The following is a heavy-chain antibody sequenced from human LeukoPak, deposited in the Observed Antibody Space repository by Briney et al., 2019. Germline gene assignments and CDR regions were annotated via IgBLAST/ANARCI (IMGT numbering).Heavy chain of an antibody. CDR1: GSSFSSYW. Sequence: GASLKISCKGSGSSFSSYWIGWVRQMPGKGLEWMGIIYAGDSDTRYSPSFQGQVTISADKSISTAYLQWSSLKASDTAMYYCARPHYDVLTGYELYYFDYWGQGTLVTVSS. V-gene: IGHV5-51*01. CDR3: ARPHYDVLTGYELYYFDY. J-gene: IGHJ4*02. D-gene: IGHD3-9*01. CDR2: IYAGDSDT.